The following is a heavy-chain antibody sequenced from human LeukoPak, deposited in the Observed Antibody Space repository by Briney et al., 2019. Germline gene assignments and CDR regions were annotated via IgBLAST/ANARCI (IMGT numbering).Heavy chain of an antibody. D-gene: IGHD3-22*01. CDR2: IHYSGST. CDR1: GGSISSYY. CDR3: ARQRFGGYYDSSVYYFAF. Sequence: KTSETLSLTCTVSGGSISSYYWNWIRQPPGKGLEWIANIHYSGSTNYDPSLKSRVTISVDTSNNQFSLKLSSVTAADTAVYYCARQRFGGYYDSSVYYFAFGARGPLVTFPS. J-gene: IGHJ4*02. V-gene: IGHV4-59*08.